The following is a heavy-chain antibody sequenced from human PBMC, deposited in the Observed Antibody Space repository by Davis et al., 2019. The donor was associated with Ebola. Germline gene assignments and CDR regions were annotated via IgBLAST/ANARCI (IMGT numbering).Heavy chain of an antibody. CDR2: ISYDGSNK. Sequence: PGGSLRLSCAASGFTFSSYGMHWVRQAPGKGLEWVAVISYDGSNKYYADSVKGRFTISRDNSKNTLYLQMNSLRAEDTAVYYCARDYGDEGYFDLWGRGTLVTVSS. D-gene: IGHD5-24*01. V-gene: IGHV3-30*03. CDR1: GFTFSSYG. J-gene: IGHJ2*01. CDR3: ARDYGDEGYFDL.